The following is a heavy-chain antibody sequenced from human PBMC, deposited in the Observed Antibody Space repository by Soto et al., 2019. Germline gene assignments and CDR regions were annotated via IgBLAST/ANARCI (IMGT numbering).Heavy chain of an antibody. J-gene: IGHJ4*01. CDR1: RFTSGYHA. CDR3: VSWVFAHFDS. D-gene: IGHD6-13*01. CDR2: ISSNGENR. Sequence: WGSLRLSGAASRFTSGYHAMNWVRQAPGKGLEWVSTISSNGENRHYADSVKGRFIISSDNSSNTVALQMNSLRVEDTAIYYCVSWVFAHFDSWGPGTLVTVSS. V-gene: IGHV3-23*01.